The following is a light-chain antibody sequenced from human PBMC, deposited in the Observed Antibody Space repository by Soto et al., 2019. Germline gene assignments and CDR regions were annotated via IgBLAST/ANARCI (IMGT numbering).Light chain of an antibody. J-gene: IGKJ1*01. V-gene: IGKV3-20*01. CDR1: QSVSNNY. CDR3: QQYGRSGT. CDR2: GAS. Sequence: EIVLTQYPGTLSRSRGATATLSCRSSQSVSNNYLAWYQQKPGQAPRLLIYGASNRATGIPDRFSGSGSGTDFTLTISRLEPEDFAVYYCQQYGRSGTFGQGTKVDIK.